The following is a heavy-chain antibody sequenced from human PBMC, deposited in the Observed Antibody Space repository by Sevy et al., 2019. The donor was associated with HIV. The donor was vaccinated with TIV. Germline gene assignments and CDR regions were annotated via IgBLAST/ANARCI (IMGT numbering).Heavy chain of an antibody. CDR1: GFTFSSYG. Sequence: GGSLRLSCAASGFTFSSYGMHWVRQAPGKGLEWVAVIWYDGSNKYYADSVKGRFTISRDNSKNTLYLQMNSLRAEDTAVYYCATSSGYYVGYFDYWGQGTLVTVSS. D-gene: IGHD3-22*01. J-gene: IGHJ4*02. CDR3: ATSSGYYVGYFDY. CDR2: IWYDGSNK. V-gene: IGHV3-33*01.